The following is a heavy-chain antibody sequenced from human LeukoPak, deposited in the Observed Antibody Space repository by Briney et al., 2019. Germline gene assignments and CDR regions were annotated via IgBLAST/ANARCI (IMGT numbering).Heavy chain of an antibody. D-gene: IGHD3-22*01. CDR1: GFTFSSYS. Sequence: PGGSLRLSCAASGFTFSSYSMNWVRQAPGKGLEWVSSISSSSSYIYYADSVKGRFTISRDNAKNSLYLQMNSLRAEDTAVYYCARVGTYYYDCSGYYPRHNFDYWGQGTLVTVSS. CDR2: ISSSSSYI. V-gene: IGHV3-21*01. J-gene: IGHJ4*02. CDR3: ARVGTYYYDCSGYYPRHNFDY.